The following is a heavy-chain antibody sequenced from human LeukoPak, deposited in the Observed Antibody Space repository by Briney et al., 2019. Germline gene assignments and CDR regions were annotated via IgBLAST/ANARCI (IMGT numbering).Heavy chain of an antibody. J-gene: IGHJ5*02. V-gene: IGHV4-39*07. D-gene: IGHD6-13*01. CDR1: GASISGSGYY. Sequence: SETLSLTCTVSGASISGSGYYWGWIRQPPGKGLEWIGYIYYSGSTYYNPSLKSRVTISVDTSKNQFSLKLSSVTAADTAVYYCAREGVGAAAGTNWLDPWGQGTLVTVSS. CDR2: IYYSGST. CDR3: AREGVGAAAGTNWLDP.